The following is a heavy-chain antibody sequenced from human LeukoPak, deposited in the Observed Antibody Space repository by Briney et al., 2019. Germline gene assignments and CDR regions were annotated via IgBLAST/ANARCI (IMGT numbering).Heavy chain of an antibody. J-gene: IGHJ4*02. CDR3: ARAGVVDFTNYGSATFDY. D-gene: IGHD4-11*01. CDR2: ITSSSAYI. Sequence: GGSLRLSCGASGFTFSTHSMNWVRQAPGKGLEWVSSITSSSAYIYYADSVRGRFTISRDNAENSLFLQMNSLRVEDTAVYYCARAGVVDFTNYGSATFDYWGQGTLVTVSS. CDR1: GFTFSTHS. V-gene: IGHV3-21*01.